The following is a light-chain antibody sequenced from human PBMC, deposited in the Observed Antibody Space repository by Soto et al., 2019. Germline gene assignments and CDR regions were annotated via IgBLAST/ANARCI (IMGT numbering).Light chain of an antibody. CDR3: SSYAGSNNPLV. CDR1: NNDVGSYNY. CDR2: EVD. J-gene: IGLJ1*01. V-gene: IGLV2-8*01. Sequence: QSVLTQPPSASGSPGQSVTISFPGTNNDVGSYNYVSWYQQHPGKAPKLIIYEVDKRPSGVPDRFSGSKSGNTASLTVSGLQAEDEAGFYCSSYAGSNNPLVFGTGT.